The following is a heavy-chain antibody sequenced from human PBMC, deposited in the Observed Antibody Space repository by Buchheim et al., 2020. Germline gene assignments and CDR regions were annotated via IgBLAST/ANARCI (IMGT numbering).Heavy chain of an antibody. CDR1: GYIFISYA. J-gene: IGHJ4*02. Sequence: VKKPGASVKVSCRASGYIFISYAIHWVRQAPGQRLEWVGWLNAGNGDTKYSQKFQDRVTFTRDTSASTAYMELSSLRSEDTAVYYCARALYSTNWFFDYWGQGTL. CDR3: ARALYSTNWFFDY. CDR2: LNAGNGDT. D-gene: IGHD6-13*01. V-gene: IGHV1-3*01.